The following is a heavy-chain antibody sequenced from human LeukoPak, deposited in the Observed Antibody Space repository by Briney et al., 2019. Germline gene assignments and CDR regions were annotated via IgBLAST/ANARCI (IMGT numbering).Heavy chain of an antibody. CDR2: IYYSGST. Sequence: SETLSLTCTVSGGSISSSSYYWGWIRQPPGKGLEWIGYIYYSGSTNYNPSLKSRVTISVDTSKNQFSLKLSSVTAADTAVYYCARRCGGDCSDAFDIWGQGTMVTVSS. CDR1: GGSISSSSYY. D-gene: IGHD2-21*02. V-gene: IGHV4-61*05. CDR3: ARRCGGDCSDAFDI. J-gene: IGHJ3*02.